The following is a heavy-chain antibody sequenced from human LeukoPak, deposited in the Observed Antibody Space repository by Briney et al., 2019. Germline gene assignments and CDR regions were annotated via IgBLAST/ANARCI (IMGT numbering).Heavy chain of an antibody. CDR2: ISAYNGHT. V-gene: IGHV1-18*01. D-gene: IGHD1-26*01. CDR1: GYTFTSFG. J-gene: IGHJ4*02. Sequence: GASVKVSCKASGYTFTSFGISWVRQAPGQGLEWVGWISAYNGHTNSVQNLQGRVTMTTDTSTSTAYMELGSLTSDDTAVYYCARDQVVGATAGTFDYWGQGALVTVSS. CDR3: ARDQVVGATAGTFDY.